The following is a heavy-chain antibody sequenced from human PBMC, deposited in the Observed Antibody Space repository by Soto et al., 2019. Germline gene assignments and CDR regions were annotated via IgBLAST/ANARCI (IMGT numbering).Heavy chain of an antibody. V-gene: IGHV1-3*01. Sequence: ASVKGSCKAAADTFTGYAMHWVRQAPGQRLEWMGWINAGNGNTKYSQKFQGRVTITRDTSASTAYMELSSLRAEDTAVYYCVRSFEMVYSYGLAADYPGQGTLGTVSS. CDR2: INAGNGNT. CDR3: VRSFEMVYSYGLAADY. D-gene: IGHD5-18*01. J-gene: IGHJ4*02. CDR1: ADTFTGYA.